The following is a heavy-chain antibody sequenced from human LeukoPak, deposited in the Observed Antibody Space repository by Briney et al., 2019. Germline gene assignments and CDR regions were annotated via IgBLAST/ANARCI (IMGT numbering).Heavy chain of an antibody. Sequence: LSGGSLRLSCAASGFTFSSYAMSWVRQAPGKGLEWVSAISGSGGSTYYADSVKGRFTISRDNSKNTLYLQMNSLRAEDTAVYYCAKDQPGYGGAFDIWGQGTMATVSS. D-gene: IGHD4-23*01. CDR2: ISGSGGST. V-gene: IGHV3-23*01. CDR3: AKDQPGYGGAFDI. CDR1: GFTFSSYA. J-gene: IGHJ3*02.